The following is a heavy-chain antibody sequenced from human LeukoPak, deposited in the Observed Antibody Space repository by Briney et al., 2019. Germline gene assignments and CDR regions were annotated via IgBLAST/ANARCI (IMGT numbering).Heavy chain of an antibody. J-gene: IGHJ5*02. CDR3: ARGGLRYSLSSWFDP. CDR2: IYFSGST. D-gene: IGHD4-17*01. V-gene: IGHV4-38-2*01. CDR1: GYSISSGYY. Sequence: PSETLSHTCAVSGYSISSGYYWGWIRQPPGKGLEWIGSIYFSGSTYYNPSLKSRVTISVDTSKNQFSLKLSSVTAADTAVYYCARGGLRYSLSSWFDPWGQGTLVTVSS.